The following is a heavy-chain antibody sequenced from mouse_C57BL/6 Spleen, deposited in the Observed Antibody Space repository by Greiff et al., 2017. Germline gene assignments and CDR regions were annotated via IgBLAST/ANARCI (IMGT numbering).Heavy chain of an antibody. Sequence: EVQLQQSGAELVRPGASVKLSCTASGFTIKGYCMRWVKQRTEQGLEWIGRIDPEDGETKYDPKFQGKATLTADTSSSTAYLPLSSLTSEDTAVYEGARSYDYGGEDDRDYWGQGTSVTVSS. D-gene: IGHD1-1*01. J-gene: IGHJ4*01. CDR1: GFTIKGYC. V-gene: IGHV14-2*01. CDR2: IDPEDGET. CDR3: ARSYDYGGEDDRDY.